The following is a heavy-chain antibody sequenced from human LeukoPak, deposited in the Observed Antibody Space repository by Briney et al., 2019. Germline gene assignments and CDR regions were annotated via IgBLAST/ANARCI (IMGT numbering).Heavy chain of an antibody. CDR1: GASISRSDSY. D-gene: IGHD3-22*01. Sequence: PSATLSLTCSVSGASISRSDSYWDWIRQPPGKGLEWIGTIYYSGRTYYSPSLNSRVTMSVDTSSNRFSLNLRSVTAADTAVYYCARRRYYDGSGYLEWGQGTLLSVSS. CDR2: IYYSGRT. CDR3: ARRRYYDGSGYLE. V-gene: IGHV4-39*01. J-gene: IGHJ1*01.